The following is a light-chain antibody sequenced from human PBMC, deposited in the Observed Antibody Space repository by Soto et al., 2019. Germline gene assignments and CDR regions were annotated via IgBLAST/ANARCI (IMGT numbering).Light chain of an antibody. Sequence: QTVVTQPPSVSATPGQKVTISCSGSGSNLGRNYVSWYQQLPGTAPKLLIYDNVYRFSGIPDRFSASKSGTSATLGITGLQTGDEGDYYCGSWDNSLRAYVFGTGTKVTVL. J-gene: IGLJ1*01. CDR3: GSWDNSLRAYV. CDR1: GSNLGRNY. CDR2: DNV. V-gene: IGLV1-51*01.